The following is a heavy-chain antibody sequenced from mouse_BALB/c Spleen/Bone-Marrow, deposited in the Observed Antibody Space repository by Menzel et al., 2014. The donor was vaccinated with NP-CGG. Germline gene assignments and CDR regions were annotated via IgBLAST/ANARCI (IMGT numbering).Heavy chain of an antibody. CDR1: GFNIKDTY. V-gene: IGHV14-3*02. J-gene: IGHJ1*01. D-gene: IGHD2-1*01. Sequence: EVQLQQSGAELVKPGASVKLSCTASGFNIKDTYMHWVKQRPEQGLEWIGWIDPANGNTKYAPKFQGKATLTADTSSNTAYLQISSLTSKDTAVDFCARGGNEAAWEFDDWGAGTTVTVSS. CDR3: ARGGNEAAWEFDD. CDR2: IDPANGNT.